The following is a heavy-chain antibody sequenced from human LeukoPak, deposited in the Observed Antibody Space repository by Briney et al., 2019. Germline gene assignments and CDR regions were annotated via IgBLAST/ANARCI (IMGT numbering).Heavy chain of an antibody. Sequence: SETLSLTCTVSGGSISSYYWSWIRQPAGKGLEWIGRIYTSGSTNYNPSLKSRVTMSVDTSKNQFSLKLSSVTAADTAVYYCARVNNYYDSSGYLYYFDYWGQGTLVTVSS. V-gene: IGHV4-4*07. CDR3: ARVNNYYDSSGYLYYFDY. CDR2: IYTSGST. D-gene: IGHD3-22*01. CDR1: GGSISSYY. J-gene: IGHJ4*02.